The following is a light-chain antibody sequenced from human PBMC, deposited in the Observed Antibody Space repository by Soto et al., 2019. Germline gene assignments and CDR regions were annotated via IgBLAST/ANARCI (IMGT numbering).Light chain of an antibody. Sequence: EIVLTQSPATLSLSPGERATLSCRASQSVSSYLAWHQQKPGQAPRLLIYDASNRATGIPARFSGSGSGTDFSLTISSLEPEDFAVYYCQQRSNFITFGQGTRLEIK. CDR2: DAS. CDR1: QSVSSY. V-gene: IGKV3-11*01. J-gene: IGKJ5*01. CDR3: QQRSNFIT.